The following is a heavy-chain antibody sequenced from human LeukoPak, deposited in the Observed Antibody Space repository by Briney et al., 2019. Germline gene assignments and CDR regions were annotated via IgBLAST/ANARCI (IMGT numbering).Heavy chain of an antibody. D-gene: IGHD1-26*01. CDR1: GGTFSSYA. CDR3: ARDPSVGATLNWFDP. J-gene: IGHJ5*02. CDR2: IIPIFGTA. V-gene: IGHV1-69*13. Sequence: SVKVSCKASGGTFSSYAISWVRQAPGQGLEWMGGIIPIFGTANYAQKFQGRVTITADESTSTAYMELSSLRSEDTAVYYCARDPSVGATLNWFDPWGQGTLVTVSS.